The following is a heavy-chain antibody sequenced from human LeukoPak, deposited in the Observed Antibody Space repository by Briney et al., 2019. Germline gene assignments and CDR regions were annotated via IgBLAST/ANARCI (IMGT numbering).Heavy chain of an antibody. Sequence: GGSLRLSCAASGFTFRSYAMSWVRQAPGKGLEYASAISVTGGSTYYADSVKGRFTISRDNSKNTLYLEMNSLRAEDTAVYYCAKDQGNSGYYSRDAFDIWGQGTMVTVFS. D-gene: IGHD3-22*01. CDR1: GFTFRSYA. J-gene: IGHJ3*02. V-gene: IGHV3-23*01. CDR3: AKDQGNSGYYSRDAFDI. CDR2: ISVTGGST.